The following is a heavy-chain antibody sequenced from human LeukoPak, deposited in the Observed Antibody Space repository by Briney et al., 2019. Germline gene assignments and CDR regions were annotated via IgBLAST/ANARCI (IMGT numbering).Heavy chain of an antibody. CDR1: GGSISSYY. CDR3: ARAGYYEEIDYFDY. D-gene: IGHD3-22*01. Sequence: SETLSLTCTVSGGSISSYYWSWIRQPPGKGLEWIGYIYYSGSTNYNPSLKSRVTISVDTSKNQFSLKLSSVTAADTAVYYCARAGYYEEIDYFDYWGQGTLVTVSS. CDR2: IYYSGST. V-gene: IGHV4-59*01. J-gene: IGHJ4*02.